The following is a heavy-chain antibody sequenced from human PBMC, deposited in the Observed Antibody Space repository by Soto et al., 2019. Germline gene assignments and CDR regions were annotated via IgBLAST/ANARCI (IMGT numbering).Heavy chain of an antibody. D-gene: IGHD1-26*01. CDR3: AKRELLTIDY. CDR2: ISYDGSNK. V-gene: IGHV3-30*18. CDR1: GFTFSSYG. Sequence: QVQLVESGGGVVQPGRSLRLSCAASGFTFSSYGMHWVRQAPGKGLEWVAVISYDGSNKYYADSVKGRFTISRDNSKNTLYLQMNSLRAEDTAVYYCAKRELLTIDYWGQGTLVTVSS. J-gene: IGHJ4*02.